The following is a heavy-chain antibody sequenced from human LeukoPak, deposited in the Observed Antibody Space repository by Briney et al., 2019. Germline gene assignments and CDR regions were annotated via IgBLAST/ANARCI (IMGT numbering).Heavy chain of an antibody. Sequence: PGGSLRLSCAASGFTVSSNYMSWVRQAPGKGLEWVSVIYSGGSTYYADSVKGRFTISRDNSKNTLYLQMNSLRAEDTAVYYCARATLGYSGYLHFDYWGQGTLVTVSS. CDR1: GFTVSSNY. J-gene: IGHJ4*02. CDR3: ARATLGYSGYLHFDY. V-gene: IGHV3-53*01. D-gene: IGHD5-12*01. CDR2: IYSGGST.